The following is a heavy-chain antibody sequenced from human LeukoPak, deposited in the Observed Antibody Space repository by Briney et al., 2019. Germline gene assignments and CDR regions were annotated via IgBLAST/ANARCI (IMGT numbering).Heavy chain of an antibody. D-gene: IGHD3-10*01. CDR1: GGSISSYY. CDR2: IYTSGST. V-gene: IGHV4-4*07. Sequence: SETLSLTCTVSGGSISSYYRSWIRQPAGKGLEWIGRIYTSGSTNYNPSLKSRVTMSVDTSKNQFSLKLSSVTAADTAVYYCARHGSGSYSADPPYYYYYYMDVWGKGTTVTVSS. J-gene: IGHJ6*03. CDR3: ARHGSGSYSADPPYYYYYYMDV.